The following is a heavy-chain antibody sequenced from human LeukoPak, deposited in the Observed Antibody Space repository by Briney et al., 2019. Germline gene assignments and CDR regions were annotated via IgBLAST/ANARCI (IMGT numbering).Heavy chain of an antibody. V-gene: IGHV1-18*01. Sequence: GATVKVSCKASGYTFTSYGISWVRQAPGQGLEWMGWISAYNGNTNYAQKPQGRVTMTTDTSTSTAYMELRSLRSDDTAVYYCAAVNWNDVRYFDYWGQGTLVTVSS. CDR3: AAVNWNDVRYFDY. CDR2: ISAYNGNT. CDR1: GYTFTSYG. D-gene: IGHD1-20*01. J-gene: IGHJ4*02.